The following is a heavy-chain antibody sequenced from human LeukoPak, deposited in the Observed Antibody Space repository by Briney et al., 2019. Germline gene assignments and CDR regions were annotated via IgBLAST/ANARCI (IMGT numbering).Heavy chain of an antibody. V-gene: IGHV3-23*01. Sequence: GGSLRLSCAASGFIFSQYSINWVRQAPVKGLEWVSAISGSGGSTYYADSVKGRFTISRDNSKNTLYLQMNSLRAEDTAVYYCAKVIAVAGTAYWGQGTLVTVSS. CDR3: AKVIAVAGTAY. CDR1: GFIFSQYS. D-gene: IGHD6-19*01. CDR2: ISGSGGST. J-gene: IGHJ4*02.